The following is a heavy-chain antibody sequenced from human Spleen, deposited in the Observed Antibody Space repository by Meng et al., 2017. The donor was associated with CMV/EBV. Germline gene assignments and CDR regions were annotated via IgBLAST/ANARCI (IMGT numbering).Heavy chain of an antibody. D-gene: IGHD3-3*01. CDR2: IYYSGNT. V-gene: IGHV4-61*01. CDR3: AREDFWSGYRTAYFDY. Sequence: SETLSLTCTVSVGSVSSGPYYWSWIRQPPGKGLEWIGYIYYSGNTNYNPSLKSRVTISVDTSKNQFSLKLSSVTAADTAVYYCAREDFWSGYRTAYFDYWGQGTLVTVSS. CDR1: VGSVSSGPYY. J-gene: IGHJ4*02.